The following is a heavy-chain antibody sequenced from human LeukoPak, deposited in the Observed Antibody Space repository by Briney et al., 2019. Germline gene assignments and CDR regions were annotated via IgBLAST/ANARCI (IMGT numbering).Heavy chain of an antibody. J-gene: IGHJ4*02. CDR3: ARSSFAYYYDSSGYLDN. D-gene: IGHD3-22*01. CDR2: ISSSGSTI. V-gene: IGHV3-48*03. Sequence: GGSLRLPCAASGFTFSSYEMNWVRQAPGKGLEWVSYISSSGSTIFYADSVKGRCTISRDNDKNSLYLQMNSLRAEDTAVYYCARSSFAYYYDSSGYLDNWGQGTLVTVSS. CDR1: GFTFSSYE.